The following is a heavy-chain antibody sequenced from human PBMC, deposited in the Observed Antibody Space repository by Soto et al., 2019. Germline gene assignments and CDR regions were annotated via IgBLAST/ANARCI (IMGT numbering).Heavy chain of an antibody. V-gene: IGHV3-21*01. D-gene: IGHD6-19*01. CDR1: GFTFSSYS. CDR3: ARGLSSGWAYFDY. CDR2: ISSSSTYI. Sequence: GGSLRLSCAASGFTFSSYSMNWVRQAPGKGLEWVSCISSSSTYIYYADSVKGRLTISRDNAKNSLYLQMNSLRAEDTAVYYCARGLSSGWAYFDYWGQGTLVTVSS. J-gene: IGHJ4*02.